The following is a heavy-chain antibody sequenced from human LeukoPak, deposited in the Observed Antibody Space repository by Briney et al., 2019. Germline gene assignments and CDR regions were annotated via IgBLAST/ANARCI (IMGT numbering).Heavy chain of an antibody. CDR1: GYTFTSYG. D-gene: IGHD6-19*01. Sequence: ASVKVSCKASGYTFTSYGISWVRQAPGQGLEWMGWISAYNGNTNYAQKLQGRVTITADKSTSTAYMELSSLRSEDTAVYYCASQGYSSGWYYWGQGTLVTVSS. CDR2: ISAYNGNT. V-gene: IGHV1-18*01. CDR3: ASQGYSSGWYY. J-gene: IGHJ4*02.